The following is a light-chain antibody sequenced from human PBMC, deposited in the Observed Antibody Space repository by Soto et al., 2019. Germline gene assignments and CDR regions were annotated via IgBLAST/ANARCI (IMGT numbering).Light chain of an antibody. J-gene: IGKJ1*01. CDR3: QQYGTSPAT. V-gene: IGKV3-20*01. CDR1: QSVSSGH. Sequence: EIVLTQSPGTLSLSPGERATLSCRASQSVSSGHLAWYQQKPGQSPRLLMSGASSRATGIPGRFSGRGSGTDFTLTISRLEPEDFAMYYCQQYGTSPATFDQGTKVEIK. CDR2: GAS.